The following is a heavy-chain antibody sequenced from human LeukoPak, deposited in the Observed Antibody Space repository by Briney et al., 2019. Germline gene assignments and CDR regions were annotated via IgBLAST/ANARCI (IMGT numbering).Heavy chain of an antibody. Sequence: SETLSLTCTVSGGSISSSSYYWGWIRQPPGKGLEWIGSIYYSGSTYYNPSLKSRVTISVDTSKNQFSLKLSSVTAADTAVYYCARPNGVVIPQIFTARGHWFDPWGQGTLVTVSS. D-gene: IGHD3-3*01. CDR1: GGSISSSSYY. V-gene: IGHV4-39*01. CDR3: ARPNGVVIPQIFTARGHWFDP. J-gene: IGHJ5*02. CDR2: IYYSGST.